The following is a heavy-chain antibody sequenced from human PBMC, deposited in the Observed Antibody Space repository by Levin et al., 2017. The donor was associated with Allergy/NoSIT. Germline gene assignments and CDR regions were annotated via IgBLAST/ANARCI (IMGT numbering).Heavy chain of an antibody. D-gene: IGHD6-13*01. J-gene: IGHJ6*02. CDR2: ITSSSSYI. V-gene: IGHV3-21*01. CDR1: GFTFSSYS. CDR3: ANSGNYYYGMDV. Sequence: GGSLRLSCAASGFTFSSYSMNWVRQAPGKGLEWVSSITSSSSYIYYADSVKGRFTISRDNAKNSLYLQMNSLRAEDTAVYYCANSGNYYYGMDVWGQGTTVTVSS.